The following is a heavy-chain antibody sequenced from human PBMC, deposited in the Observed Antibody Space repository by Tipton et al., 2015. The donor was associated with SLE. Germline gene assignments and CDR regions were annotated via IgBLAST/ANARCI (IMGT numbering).Heavy chain of an antibody. J-gene: IGHJ4*02. CDR3: ARGDDSSGYYPPGFDY. CDR1: GFTVSSNY. Sequence: SLRLSCVASGFTVSSNYMSWVRQAPGKGLEWVSVIYSGGSTYNADSVKGRFTISRDNSKNTLYLQMNSLRAEDTAVYYCARGDDSSGYYPPGFDYWGQGTLVTVSS. CDR2: IYSGGST. D-gene: IGHD3-22*01. V-gene: IGHV3-53*01.